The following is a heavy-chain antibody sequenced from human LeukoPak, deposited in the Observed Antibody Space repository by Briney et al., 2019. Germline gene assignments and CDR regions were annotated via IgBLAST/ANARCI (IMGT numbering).Heavy chain of an antibody. D-gene: IGHD3-22*01. Sequence: GGSLRLSCAASGFTFSSYWMHWVRRVPGKGLVWVSRIKSDGSTNYADSVKGRFTISRDNANNTLSLQMNSLRPEDTGVYYCARAPSEIGGYYPEYFRHWGQGTLVTVSS. J-gene: IGHJ1*01. CDR1: GFTFSSYW. V-gene: IGHV3-74*01. CDR3: ARAPSEIGGYYPEYFRH. CDR2: IKSDGST.